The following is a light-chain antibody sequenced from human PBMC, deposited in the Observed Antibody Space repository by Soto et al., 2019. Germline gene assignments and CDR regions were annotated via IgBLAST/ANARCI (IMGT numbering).Light chain of an antibody. CDR2: DAS. CDR1: QSVINF. Sequence: IVLTHSPATLSLSPWERATLSCRASQSVINFLAWYQQKPGQAPRLLIYDASNRTTGIPARFSGSGSGTDFTLTISSLEPEDFAVYYCQQYGSSPRTFGQGTKVDIK. V-gene: IGKV3-11*01. CDR3: QQYGSSPRT. J-gene: IGKJ1*01.